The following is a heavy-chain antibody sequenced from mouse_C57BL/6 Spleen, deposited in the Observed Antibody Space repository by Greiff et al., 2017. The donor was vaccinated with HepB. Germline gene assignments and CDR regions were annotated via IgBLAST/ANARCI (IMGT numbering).Heavy chain of an antibody. CDR1: GYTFTSYW. CDR3: ARKETGFQGAMDY. Sequence: VQLQQSGAELVKPGASVKLSCKASGYTFTSYWMQWVKQRPGQGLEWIGEIDPSDSYTNYNQKFKGKATLTVDTSSSTAYMQLSSLTSEDSAVYYCARKETGFQGAMDYWGQGTSVTVSS. V-gene: IGHV1-50*01. CDR2: IDPSDSYT. J-gene: IGHJ4*01.